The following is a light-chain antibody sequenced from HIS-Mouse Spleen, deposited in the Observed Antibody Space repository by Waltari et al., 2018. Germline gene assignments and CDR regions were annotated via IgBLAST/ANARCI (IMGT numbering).Light chain of an antibody. CDR2: DVS. V-gene: IGLV2-14*03. CDR1: SRDVGGYNH. Sequence: QSALTQPASVSGSPGQSITISCPGTSRDVGGYNHVPWYQQHPGKAPKLMIYDVSNRPSGVSNRFSGSKSGNTASLTISGLQAEDEADYYCSSYTSSSTPYVFGTGTKVTVL. CDR3: SSYTSSSTPYV. J-gene: IGLJ1*01.